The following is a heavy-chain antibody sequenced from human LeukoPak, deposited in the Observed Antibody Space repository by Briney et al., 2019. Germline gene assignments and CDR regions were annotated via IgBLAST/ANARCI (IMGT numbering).Heavy chain of an antibody. CDR3: TTGGYSFHYLYVN. J-gene: IGHJ4*02. CDR1: GFTFSSYA. CDR2: IRSKTAGGTA. V-gene: IGHV3-15*01. D-gene: IGHD5-18*01. Sequence: GGSLRLSCAASGFTFSSYAMSWVRQAPGKGLEWVGHIRSKTAGGTADYGAPVKDRFTISRDDSINTLYLQMNSLKSEDTGFYYCTTGGYSFHYLYVNWGQGTLVRVSS.